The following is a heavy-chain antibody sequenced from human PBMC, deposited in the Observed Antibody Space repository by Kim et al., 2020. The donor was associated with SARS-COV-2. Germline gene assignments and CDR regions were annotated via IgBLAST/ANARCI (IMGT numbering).Heavy chain of an antibody. J-gene: IGHJ4*02. CDR2: TT. D-gene: IGHD4-17*01. CDR3: AKTLYGGCDF. V-gene: IGHV3-23*01. Sequence: TTSNADAVKGRFTISRDNATSRLFLQMGSLRAEATAVYFCAKTLYGGCDFWGQGTLITVSS.